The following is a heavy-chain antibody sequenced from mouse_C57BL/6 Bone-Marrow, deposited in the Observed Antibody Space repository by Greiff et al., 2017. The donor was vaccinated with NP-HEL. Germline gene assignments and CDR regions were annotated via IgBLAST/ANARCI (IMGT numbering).Heavy chain of an antibody. CDR2: ISSGSSTI. CDR3: ARPSYLYYYAMDY. Sequence: EVKLVESGGGLVKPGGSLKLSCAASGFTFSDYGMHWVRQAPEKGLEWIAYISSGSSTIYYEDTVKGRFTISRDNAKNTLFLQMTSLRSEDTAMYYCARPSYLYYYAMDYWGQGTSVTVSS. J-gene: IGHJ4*01. V-gene: IGHV5-17*01. CDR1: GFTFSDYG. D-gene: IGHD2-12*01.